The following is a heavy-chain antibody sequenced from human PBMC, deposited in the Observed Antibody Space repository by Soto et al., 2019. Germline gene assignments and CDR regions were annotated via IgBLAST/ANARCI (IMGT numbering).Heavy chain of an antibody. Sequence: GGSLRLSCAVSGFTFSSYSMNWVRQAPGRGLEWVSYISSSGSTIYYADSVKGRFTFSRDNAKNSLYLHMNSLRAEDTAVYYCARVADSSGYYYYGMDVWGQGTTVTVSS. D-gene: IGHD6-25*01. J-gene: IGHJ6*02. V-gene: IGHV3-48*01. CDR1: GFTFSSYS. CDR3: ARVADSSGYYYYGMDV. CDR2: ISSSGSTI.